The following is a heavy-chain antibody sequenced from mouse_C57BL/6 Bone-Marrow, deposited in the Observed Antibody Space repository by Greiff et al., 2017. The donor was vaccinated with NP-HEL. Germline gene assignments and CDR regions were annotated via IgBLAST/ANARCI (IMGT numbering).Heavy chain of an antibody. V-gene: IGHV10-1*01. CDR1: GFSFNTYA. Sequence: EVKLMESGGGLVQPKGSLKLSCAASGFSFNTYAMNWVRQAPGKGLEWVARIRSKSNNYATYYADSLKERFTISRDDSESMLYLQMNNLKTEDTAMYYCVRQGYDGYYLDYWGQGTTLTVSS. CDR2: IRSKSNNYAT. D-gene: IGHD2-3*01. J-gene: IGHJ2*01. CDR3: VRQGYDGYYLDY.